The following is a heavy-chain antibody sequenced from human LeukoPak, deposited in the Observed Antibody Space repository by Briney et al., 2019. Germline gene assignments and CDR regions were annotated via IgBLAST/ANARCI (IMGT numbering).Heavy chain of an antibody. Sequence: SETLSLTCTVSGGSISSGSYYWSWIRQPAGKGLEWIGRIYTSGSTNYNPSLKSRVTISVDTSKNQFSLKLSSVTAADTAVCYCARERVGILTGFDYWGQGTLVTVSS. CDR3: ARERVGILTGFDY. J-gene: IGHJ4*02. CDR2: IYTSGST. CDR1: GGSISSGSYY. V-gene: IGHV4-61*02. D-gene: IGHD3-9*01.